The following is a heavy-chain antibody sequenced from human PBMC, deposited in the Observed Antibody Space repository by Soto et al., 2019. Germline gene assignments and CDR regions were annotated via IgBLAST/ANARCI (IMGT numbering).Heavy chain of an antibody. V-gene: IGHV3-23*01. CDR2: ISDSGDRA. J-gene: IGHJ6*02. D-gene: IGHD6-6*01. CDR1: GLTLGYYA. Sequence: EVQLLESGEGLVQPGGSLRLSCAASGLTLGYYAMTWVRQAPGKGLEWVSGISDSGDRAYYADTVKGRFTISRDNSKNTLYLERNSLRAEDTALYYCAKCIKYSNSGVDVWVHGATVTVSS. CDR3: AKCIKYSNSGVDV.